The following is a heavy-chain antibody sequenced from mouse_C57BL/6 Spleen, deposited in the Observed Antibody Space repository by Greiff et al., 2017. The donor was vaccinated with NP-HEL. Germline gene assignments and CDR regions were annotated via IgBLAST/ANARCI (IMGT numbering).Heavy chain of an antibody. CDR1: GYAFSSSW. CDR3: AREGIYAMDY. Sequence: QVQLQQSGPELVKPGASVKISCKASGYAFSSSWMNWVKQRPGQGLEWIGRIYPGDGDTNYNGKFKGKATLTADKSSSTAYMQLSSLTSEDSAVYFCAREGIYAMDYWGQGTSVTVSS. J-gene: IGHJ4*01. CDR2: IYPGDGDT. V-gene: IGHV1-82*01.